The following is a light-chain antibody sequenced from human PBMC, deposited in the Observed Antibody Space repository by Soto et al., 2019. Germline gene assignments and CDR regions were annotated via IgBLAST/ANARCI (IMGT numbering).Light chain of an antibody. J-gene: IGLJ1*01. CDR2: SNN. CDR1: SSNIGSNT. V-gene: IGLV1-44*01. CDR3: AAWDDSLNGHV. Sequence: QSALTQPPSASGTPGQRVTISCSGSSSNIGSNTVNWYQQLPGTAPKLLIYSNNQRPSGVPDRFSGSKSGTSASLAISGLXSEDEADYYCAAWDDSLNGHVFGTGTKVTVL.